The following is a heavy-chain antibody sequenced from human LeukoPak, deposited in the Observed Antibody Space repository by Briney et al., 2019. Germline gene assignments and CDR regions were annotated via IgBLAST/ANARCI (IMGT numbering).Heavy chain of an antibody. J-gene: IGHJ4*02. Sequence: GASVEVSCKASGYTFTSYGISWVRQAPGQGLEWMGWISAYNGNTNYARKLQGRVTMTTDTSTSTAYMELRSLRSDDAAVYYCARDFKNWNYDSSGYHEVLFDYWGQGTLVTVSS. V-gene: IGHV1-18*01. CDR1: GYTFTSYG. D-gene: IGHD3-22*01. CDR3: ARDFKNWNYDSSGYHEVLFDY. CDR2: ISAYNGNT.